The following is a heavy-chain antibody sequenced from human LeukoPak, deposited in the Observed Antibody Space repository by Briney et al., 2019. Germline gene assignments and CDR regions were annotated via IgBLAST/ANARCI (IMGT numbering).Heavy chain of an antibody. CDR3: ARSGHYYDSSGSSS. J-gene: IGHJ5*02. V-gene: IGHV3-66*01. D-gene: IGHD3-22*01. CDR1: GFTVSSNY. Sequence: LSGGSLRLSCTASGFTVSSNYMSWVRQAPGKGLEWVSSISGVGSTSYADSVKGRFTISRDNSRSTLYLQMDSLRPEDTAVYYCARSGHYYDSSGSSSWGQGTLVTVSS. CDR2: ISGVGST.